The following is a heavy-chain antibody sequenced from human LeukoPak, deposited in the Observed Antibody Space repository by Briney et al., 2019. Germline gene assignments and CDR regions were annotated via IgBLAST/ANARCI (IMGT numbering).Heavy chain of an antibody. CDR3: ASGVDYGSGPADY. J-gene: IGHJ4*02. CDR2: INHSGST. D-gene: IGHD3-10*01. Sequence: KPSETLSLTCAVYGGSFSGYYWSWIRQPPGKGLEWIGEINHSGSTNYNPSLKSRVTISVDTSKNQFSLKLSSVTAADTAVYYCASGVDYGSGPADYWGQGTLVTVSS. CDR1: GGSFSGYY. V-gene: IGHV4-34*01.